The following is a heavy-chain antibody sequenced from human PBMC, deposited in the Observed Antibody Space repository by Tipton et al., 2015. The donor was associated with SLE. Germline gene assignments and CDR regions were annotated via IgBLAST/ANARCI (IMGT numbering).Heavy chain of an antibody. CDR3: ARGGPYYYGSGSSPAEYFQY. Sequence: TLSLTCAVYGGSFSGYYWSWIRQPPGKGLEWIGEINHSGSTNYNPSLKSRVTISVDTSKNQFSLKLSSVTAADTAVYYCARGGPYYYGSGSSPAEYFQYWAQGTLVTVSS. D-gene: IGHD3-10*01. J-gene: IGHJ1*01. V-gene: IGHV4-34*01. CDR2: INHSGST. CDR1: GGSFSGYY.